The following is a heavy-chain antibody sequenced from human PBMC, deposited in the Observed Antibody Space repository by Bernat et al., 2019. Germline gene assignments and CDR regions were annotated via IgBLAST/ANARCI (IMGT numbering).Heavy chain of an antibody. CDR1: GFTFSSYA. Sequence: QVQLVESGGGAVQPGRSLRLSCAASGFTFSSYAMHWVRQAPGKGLEWVAVISYDGSNKYYADSVKGRFTISRDNSKNTLYLQMNSLRAEDTAVYYCARGGDYAYYFDYWGQGTLVTVSP. CDR2: ISYDGSNK. V-gene: IGHV3-30-3*01. D-gene: IGHD4-17*01. J-gene: IGHJ4*02. CDR3: ARGGDYAYYFDY.